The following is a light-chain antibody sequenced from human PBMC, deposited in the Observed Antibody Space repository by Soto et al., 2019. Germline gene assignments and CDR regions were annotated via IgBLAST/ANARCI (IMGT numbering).Light chain of an antibody. CDR2: DNN. V-gene: IGLV1-51*01. CDR1: SSNIGNNF. J-gene: IGLJ1*01. CDR3: GTWDSSLSVYV. Sequence: VLTQPPSVSAAPGQKVTISCSGSSSNIGNNFVSWFQQLPRTAPKLLIYDNNKRPSGIPDRFSGSKSATSATLGITGLQTGDEADYYCGTWDSSLSVYVFGTGTKVTVL.